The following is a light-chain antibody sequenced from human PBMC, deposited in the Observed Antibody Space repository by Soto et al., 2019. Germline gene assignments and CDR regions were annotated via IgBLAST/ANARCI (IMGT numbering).Light chain of an antibody. Sequence: DIQMTQSPSSLSASVGDTVTRTCRASQPISLYLSWYQQKPGKAPKLLMSATSRLQSGVPSRFSGSGSGTGFTLTITSLQPEDFATYYCQHSYTTPLTFGGGTRVQI. V-gene: IGKV1-39*01. J-gene: IGKJ4*01. CDR2: ATS. CDR1: QPISLY. CDR3: QHSYTTPLT.